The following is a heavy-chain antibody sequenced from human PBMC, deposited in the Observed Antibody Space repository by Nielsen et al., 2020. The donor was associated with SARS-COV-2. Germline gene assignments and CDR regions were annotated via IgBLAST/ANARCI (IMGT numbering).Heavy chain of an antibody. D-gene: IGHD3-3*01. Sequence: SETLSLTCTVSGGSISSYYWSWIRQPPGKGLEWIGYIYYSGSTNYNPSLKSRVTISVDTSKNQFSLKLSSVTAADTAVYYCARGAGAFGVVTLFDYWGREPWSPSPQ. CDR3: ARGAGAFGVVTLFDY. CDR2: IYYSGST. CDR1: GGSISSYY. J-gene: IGHJ4*02. V-gene: IGHV4-59*01.